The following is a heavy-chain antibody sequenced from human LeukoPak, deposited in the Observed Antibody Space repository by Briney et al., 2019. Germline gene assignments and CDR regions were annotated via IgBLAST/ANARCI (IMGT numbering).Heavy chain of an antibody. J-gene: IGHJ6*03. D-gene: IGHD3-10*01. V-gene: IGHV1-18*01. Sequence: GASVKVSCKASGYTFTSYGISWVRQAPGQGLEGMGWISAYNGNTNYAQKLQGRVTMTTDTSTSTAYMELRSLRSDDTAVYYCARVLLWQPRRYYYYMDVWGKGTTVTVSS. CDR3: ARVLLWQPRRYYYYMDV. CDR2: ISAYNGNT. CDR1: GYTFTSYG.